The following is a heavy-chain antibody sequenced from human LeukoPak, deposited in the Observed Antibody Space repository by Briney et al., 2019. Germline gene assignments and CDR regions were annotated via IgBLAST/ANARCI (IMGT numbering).Heavy chain of an antibody. V-gene: IGHV1-2*02. CDR1: GYTFTGYY. J-gene: IGHJ4*02. D-gene: IGHD3-3*01. CDR2: INPNSGGT. CDR3: ARDERITIFGVVLYYFDY. Sequence: GASVKVSCKASGYTFTGYYMHWVRQAPGQGLEWMGWINPNSGGTNYAQKFQGRVTMTRDTSISTAYMELSRLRSDDTAVYYCARDERITIFGVVLYYFDYWGQGTLVTVSS.